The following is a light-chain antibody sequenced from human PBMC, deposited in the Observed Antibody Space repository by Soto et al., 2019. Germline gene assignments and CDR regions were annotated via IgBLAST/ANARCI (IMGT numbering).Light chain of an antibody. CDR3: SSYAGTNNWV. V-gene: IGLV2-8*01. J-gene: IGLJ3*02. CDR1: SCDVGGYKY. Sequence: QSALTQPPSASGSLGQSVTISCTGTSCDVGGYKYVSWYQQHPGKAPKVMIYEVNKRPSGVPDRFSGSKSGNTASLTVSGLQAEDEADYYCSSYAGTNNWVFGGGTKVTVL. CDR2: EVN.